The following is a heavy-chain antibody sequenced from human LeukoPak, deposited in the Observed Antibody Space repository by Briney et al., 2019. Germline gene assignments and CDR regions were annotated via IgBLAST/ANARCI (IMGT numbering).Heavy chain of an antibody. D-gene: IGHD3-3*01. CDR1: GGSFSGYY. V-gene: IGHV4-34*01. Sequence: NASETLSLTCAVYGGSFSGYYWSWLRQPPGKGLEWIGEINHSGSTNYNPSLKSRVTISVDRSKNQFSLKLSSVTAADTAVYYCARVRGYYDFWSGYHQYYFDYWGQGTLVTVSS. CDR3: ARVRGYYDFWSGYHQYYFDY. J-gene: IGHJ4*02. CDR2: INHSGST.